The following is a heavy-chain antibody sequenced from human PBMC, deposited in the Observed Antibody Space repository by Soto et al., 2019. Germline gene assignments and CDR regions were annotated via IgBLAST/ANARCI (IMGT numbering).Heavy chain of an antibody. Sequence: SETLSLTCTVSGGSVSSGSYYWSWIRQPPGKGLEWIGYIYYSGSTNYNPSLKSRVTISVDTSKNQFSLKLSSVTAADTAVYYCASIADPHSKSYGEQDWGQGTLVTVSS. CDR2: IYYSGST. CDR1: GGSVSSGSYY. V-gene: IGHV4-61*01. D-gene: IGHD4-17*01. J-gene: IGHJ4*02. CDR3: ASIADPHSKSYGEQD.